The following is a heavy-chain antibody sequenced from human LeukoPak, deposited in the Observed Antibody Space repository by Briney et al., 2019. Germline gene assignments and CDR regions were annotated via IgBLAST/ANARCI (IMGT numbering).Heavy chain of an antibody. Sequence: GGSLRLSCAASGYTFSSHGLTWFRQAPGKGLEWVSTINGGGDNTYYAETEKGRFTLSRDNSKNTLYRQMHSMRAADTATYYCAKVSVCYGCYLDYWGQGTLVTVS. V-gene: IGHV3-23*01. CDR2: INGGGDNT. D-gene: IGHD3-16*01. J-gene: IGHJ4*02. CDR3: AKVSVCYGCYLDY. CDR1: GYTFSSHG.